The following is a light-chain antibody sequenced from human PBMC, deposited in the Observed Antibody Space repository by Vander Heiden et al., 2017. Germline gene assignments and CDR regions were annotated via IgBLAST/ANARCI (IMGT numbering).Light chain of an antibody. CDR2: DAS. CDR1: QSVSSY. J-gene: IGKJ1*01. CDR3: QQYRNWPRT. Sequence: ERVLTQSPATLSVSPGERATLSCRASQSVSSYLAWYQQKPGQAPRLLIYDASTRATGIPARFSGSGSGTDFTLTISSLQPEDFAVYYCQQYRNWPRTFGQGTKVEIK. V-gene: IGKV3-11*01.